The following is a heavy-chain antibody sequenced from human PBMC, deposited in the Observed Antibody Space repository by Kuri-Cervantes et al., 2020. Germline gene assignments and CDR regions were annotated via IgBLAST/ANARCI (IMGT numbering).Heavy chain of an antibody. CDR1: GFMFNDYS. CDR3: AKDNGVTEMATIRFDY. Sequence: GESLKISCAASGFMFNDYSMNWVRQAPGKGLEWVSSITSSGRYIYYADSVRGRFTISRDNAQNSLYLQMNSLRAEDTAVYYCAKDNGVTEMATIRFDYWGQGTLVTVSS. D-gene: IGHD5-24*01. V-gene: IGHV3-21*04. J-gene: IGHJ4*02. CDR2: ITSSGRYI.